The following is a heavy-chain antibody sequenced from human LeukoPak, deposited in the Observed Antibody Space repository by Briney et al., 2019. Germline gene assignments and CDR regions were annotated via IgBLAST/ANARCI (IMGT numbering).Heavy chain of an antibody. V-gene: IGHV3-74*01. CDR2: INSDGSST. CDR3: ARDLRAIQLWLPGIDY. Sequence: GGSLRLSCAASGFTFSSYWMHWVRQAPGKGLVWVSRINSDGSSTSYADSVKGRFTISRDNAKNTLYLQMSSLRAEDTAVYYCARDLRAIQLWLPGIDYWGQGTLVTVSS. D-gene: IGHD5-18*01. CDR1: GFTFSSYW. J-gene: IGHJ4*02.